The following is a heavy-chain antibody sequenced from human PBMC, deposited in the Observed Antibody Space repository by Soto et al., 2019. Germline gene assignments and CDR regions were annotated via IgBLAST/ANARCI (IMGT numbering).Heavy chain of an antibody. D-gene: IGHD2-21*01. J-gene: IGHJ4*02. CDR2: INSDASST. Sequence: DVSLRRSCAPSGFTLNSYWMHWVRQAPGKGLVWVSRINSDASSTSYADSVKGRFTISRDNAKNTLYLQMNSLRAEDTAVDYWARAPALWSTFDYWGQRTLV. V-gene: IGHV3-74*01. CDR1: GFTLNSYW. CDR3: ARAPALWSTFDY.